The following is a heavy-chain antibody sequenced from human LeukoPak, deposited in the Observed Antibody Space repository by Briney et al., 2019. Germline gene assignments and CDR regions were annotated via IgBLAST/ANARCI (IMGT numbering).Heavy chain of an antibody. CDR1: GFTVSSNY. CDR3: ARDATPYSSGGDY. D-gene: IGHD6-19*01. V-gene: IGHV3-66*01. CDR2: IYSGGST. Sequence: PGGSLRLSCAASGFTVSSNYMSWVRQAPGKGLEWVSVIYSGGSTYYADPVKGRFTISRDNSKNTLYLQMNSLRAEDTAVYYCARDATPYSSGGDYWGQGTLVTVSS. J-gene: IGHJ4*02.